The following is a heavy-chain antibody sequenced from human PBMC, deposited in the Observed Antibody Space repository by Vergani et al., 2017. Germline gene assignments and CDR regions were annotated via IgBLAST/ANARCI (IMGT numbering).Heavy chain of an antibody. D-gene: IGHD4-11*01. CDR1: GFTFSSHA. CDR2: ISTDGTKK. J-gene: IGHJ6*03. Sequence: QVQLVESGGNVVQSGTSLTLSCAASGFTFSSHAIHWVRRAPGKGLEWVAVISTDGTKKFYGDSVKGRFTISRDNSKKTLDLQMNSLRTEDSAVYYCAKAGSVASESLQYNYYMDVWGRGTTVTVS. CDR3: AKAGSVASESLQYNYYMDV. V-gene: IGHV3-30*18.